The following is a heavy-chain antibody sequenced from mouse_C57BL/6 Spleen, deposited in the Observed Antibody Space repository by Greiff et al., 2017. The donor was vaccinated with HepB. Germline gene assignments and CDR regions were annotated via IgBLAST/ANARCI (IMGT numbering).Heavy chain of an antibody. J-gene: IGHJ2*01. Sequence: QVQLQQPGAELVRPGTSVKLSCKASGYTFTSYWMHWVKQRPGQGLEWIGVIDPSDSYTNYNQKFKGKATLPVDTSSSTAYMQLSSLTSEDSAVYYCARPGSSYLYYFDYWGQGTTLTVSS. V-gene: IGHV1-59*01. CDR3: ARPGSSYLYYFDY. CDR2: IDPSDSYT. D-gene: IGHD1-1*01. CDR1: GYTFTSYW.